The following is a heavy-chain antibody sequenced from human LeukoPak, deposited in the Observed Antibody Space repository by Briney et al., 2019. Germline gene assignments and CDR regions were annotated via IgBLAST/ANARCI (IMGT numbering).Heavy chain of an antibody. J-gene: IGHJ4*02. Sequence: GASVKVSCKASGYTFTGYYMHWVRQAPGQGLEWMGWINPNSGGTNYAQKFQGRVTMTRDTSISTVYLELSRLRSDDTAVYYCAREGQQLVYYFDYWGQGTLVTVSS. CDR1: GYTFTGYY. CDR3: AREGQQLVYYFDY. V-gene: IGHV1-2*02. CDR2: INPNSGGT. D-gene: IGHD6-13*01.